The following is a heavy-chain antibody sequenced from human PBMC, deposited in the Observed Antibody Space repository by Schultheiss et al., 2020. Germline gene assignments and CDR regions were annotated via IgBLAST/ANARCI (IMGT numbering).Heavy chain of an antibody. D-gene: IGHD5-18*01. CDR2: IIPIRGIP. J-gene: IGHJ6*02. V-gene: IGHV1-69*04. CDR1: GGTFSSYA. CDR3: ARDRIQLWPNYYGMDV. Sequence: SVKVSCKASGGTFSSYAISWVRQAPGQGLEWMGKIIPIRGIPNYAQKFQGRVTITADTSTVYMELSSLRAEDTAVYYCARDRIQLWPNYYGMDVWGQGTTGTVSS.